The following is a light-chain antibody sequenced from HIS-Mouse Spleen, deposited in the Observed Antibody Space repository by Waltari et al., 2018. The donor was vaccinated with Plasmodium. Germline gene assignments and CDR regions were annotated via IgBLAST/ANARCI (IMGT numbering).Light chain of an antibody. CDR3: VLYMGSGIWV. Sequence: QTVVTQEPSFSVSPGGTVTLTCGLSSGSVSTSYYPSWYQQTPGQAPRTLIYSTNPRSSGVPERFAGSSLGNKAALTITGAQADDESDYYCVLYMGSGIWVFGGGTKLTVL. CDR2: STN. V-gene: IGLV8-61*01. J-gene: IGLJ2*01. CDR1: SGSVSTSYY.